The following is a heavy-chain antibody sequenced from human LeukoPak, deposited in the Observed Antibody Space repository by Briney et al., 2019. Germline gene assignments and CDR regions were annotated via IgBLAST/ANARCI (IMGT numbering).Heavy chain of an antibody. D-gene: IGHD2-21*01. CDR1: GVSMSAYQ. J-gene: IGHJ4*02. CDR2: INIKGET. Sequence: ETLSLTCTVSGVSMSAYQWSWVRQSPEKGLEWIGCINIKGETSYNPSLKSRVTTSVDTSKSQFSLRLTSVTAADTAVYYCATSNDAKIAPFDHWGQGAPVTVSS. CDR3: ATSNDAKIAPFDH. V-gene: IGHV4-4*09.